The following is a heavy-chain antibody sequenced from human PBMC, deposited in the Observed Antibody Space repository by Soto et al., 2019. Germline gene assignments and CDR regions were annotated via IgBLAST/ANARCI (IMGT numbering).Heavy chain of an antibody. V-gene: IGHV3-30*04. Sequence: QVQLVESGGGVVQPGRSLRLSCAASGFIFSSYAMHWVRQAPGKGLEWVALISDDGSSKYYADSVKGRFTISRDNSKITLYLQMNSLSAEDTAVYYCTRAALTVTLRVFDPWGQATLVTVSS. CDR2: ISDDGSSK. D-gene: IGHD4-17*01. J-gene: IGHJ5*02. CDR3: TRAALTVTLRVFDP. CDR1: GFIFSSYA.